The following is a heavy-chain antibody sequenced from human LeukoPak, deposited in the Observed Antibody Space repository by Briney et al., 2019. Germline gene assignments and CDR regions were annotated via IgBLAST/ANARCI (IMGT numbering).Heavy chain of an antibody. Sequence: GSLRLSCAASGFYFSGYSMNWVRQASGEGLGWVSFINCGSTYMYYADSVKGRFTISRDNAKNSLHLQMYSLRAEDTAVYFCARVEATTGRNYHYYYMDVWGKGTTVTVSS. CDR2: INCGSTYM. CDR1: GFYFSGYS. J-gene: IGHJ6*03. V-gene: IGHV3-21*01. D-gene: IGHD1-1*01. CDR3: ARVEATTGRNYHYYYMDV.